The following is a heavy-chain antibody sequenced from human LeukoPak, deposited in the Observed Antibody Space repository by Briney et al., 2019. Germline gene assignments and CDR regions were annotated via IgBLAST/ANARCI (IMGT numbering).Heavy chain of an antibody. J-gene: IGHJ4*02. V-gene: IGHV3-23*01. CDR2: ISASGGDT. CDR1: GFSFSTYS. D-gene: IGHD3-16*01. Sequence: PGGSLRLSCAASGFSFSTYSFSWVRQAPGKGLEWVSDISASGGDTFYADSVKGRFTISRDNAKNTLYLQMNSLRAEDTAVYYCARGRYYLDYWGQGTLVSVSS. CDR3: ARGRYYLDY.